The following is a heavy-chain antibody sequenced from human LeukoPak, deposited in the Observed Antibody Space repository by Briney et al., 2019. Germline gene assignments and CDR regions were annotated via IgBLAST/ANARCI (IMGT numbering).Heavy chain of an antibody. J-gene: IGHJ6*02. CDR3: ARGSGRYIAAAGTRYYYGMDV. V-gene: IGHV4-34*01. CDR1: GGSFSGYY. CDR2: INHSGST. Sequence: SETLSLTCAVYGGSFSGYYWSWIRQPPGKGLEWIGEINHSGSTNYNPSLKSRVTISVDTSKNQFSLKLSSVTAADTAVYYCARGSGRYIAAAGTRYYYGMDVWGQGTTVTVSS. D-gene: IGHD6-13*01.